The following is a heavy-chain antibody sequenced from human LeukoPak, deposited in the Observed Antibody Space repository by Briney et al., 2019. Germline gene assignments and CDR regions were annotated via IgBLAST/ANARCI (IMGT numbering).Heavy chain of an antibody. CDR2: INGGGVNT. D-gene: IGHD1-26*01. CDR3: ARGLGRGADY. CDR1: GFTFSSYA. V-gene: IGHV3-23*01. Sequence: GGSLRLSCAASGFTFSSYAMSWVRQAPGKGLEWVSTINGGGVNTHYADSVKGRFTISRDNSKNTLYLQMNSLRAEDTAVYYCARGLGRGADYWGQGTLVTVSS. J-gene: IGHJ4*02.